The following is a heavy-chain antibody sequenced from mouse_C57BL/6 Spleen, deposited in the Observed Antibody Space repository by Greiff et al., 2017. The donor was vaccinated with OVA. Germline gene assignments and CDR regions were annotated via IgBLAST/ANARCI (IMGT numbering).Heavy chain of an antibody. J-gene: IGHJ3*01. Sequence: QVQLKQPGAELVKPGASVKLSCKASGYTFTSYWMQWVKQRPGQGLEWIGEIDPSDSYTNYNQKFKGKATLTVDTSSSTAYMQLSSLTSEDSAVYYCARASFLDSSGYPWFAYWGQGTLVTVSA. D-gene: IGHD3-2*02. CDR2: IDPSDSYT. CDR3: ARASFLDSSGYPWFAY. CDR1: GYTFTSYW. V-gene: IGHV1-50*01.